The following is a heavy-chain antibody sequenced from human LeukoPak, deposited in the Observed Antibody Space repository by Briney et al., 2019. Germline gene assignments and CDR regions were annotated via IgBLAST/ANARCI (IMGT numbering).Heavy chain of an antibody. J-gene: IGHJ6*04. CDR2: ISSSGSTI. CDR3: AELGITMIGGV. CDR1: GFTFISYE. D-gene: IGHD3-10*02. V-gene: IGHV3-48*03. Sequence: GGALRLSCAASGFTFISYEMNWVRQAPGKGLEWVSYISSSGSTIYYADSVKGRFTISRDNAKNSLYLQMNSLRAEDTAVYYCAELGITMIGGVWGKGTTVTISS.